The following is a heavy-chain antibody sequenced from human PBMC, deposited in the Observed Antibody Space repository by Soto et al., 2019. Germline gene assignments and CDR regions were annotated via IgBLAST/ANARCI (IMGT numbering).Heavy chain of an antibody. CDR1: GGSFSGYY. J-gene: IGHJ6*02. Sequence: SETLSLTCAVYGGSFSGYYWSWIRHPPGKGLEWIGEINHSGSTNYNPSLKSRVTISVDTSKNQFSLKLSSVTAADTAVYYCARGDRYYDILTGYYKDGMDVWGQGTTVTVSS. CDR2: INHSGST. V-gene: IGHV4-34*01. D-gene: IGHD3-9*01. CDR3: ARGDRYYDILTGYYKDGMDV.